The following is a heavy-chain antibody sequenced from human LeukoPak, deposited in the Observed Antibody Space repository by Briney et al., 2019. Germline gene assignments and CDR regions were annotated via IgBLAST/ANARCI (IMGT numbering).Heavy chain of an antibody. CDR2: ITSGDSRT. V-gene: IGHV3-23*01. Sequence: GGSLRLSCAASGFTFSNFGINWVRQAPGKGLEWVSGITSGDSRTYYADSVKGRFTISRDNSKDTLYLQMSSVRVDDTAVYYCARDRGRYYDSRGFYWGYYFDSWGQGILVTVST. CDR3: ARDRGRYYDSRGFYWGYYFDS. D-gene: IGHD3-22*01. CDR1: GFTFSNFG. J-gene: IGHJ4*02.